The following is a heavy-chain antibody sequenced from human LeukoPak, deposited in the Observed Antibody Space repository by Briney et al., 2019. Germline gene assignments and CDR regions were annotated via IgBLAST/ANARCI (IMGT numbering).Heavy chain of an antibody. CDR1: GFTVSSNY. V-gene: IGHV3-53*01. CDR3: ARPGSLAAAAESLYYYYYYYMDV. Sequence: GGSLRLSCAASGFTVSSNYMSWIRQAPGKGLEWVSLIYSNDTTLYADSVKGRFTSSRDISKNTMYLQMSSLRAENTAVYYCARPGSLAAAAESLYYYYYYYMDVWGKGTTVTISS. D-gene: IGHD6-13*01. J-gene: IGHJ6*03. CDR2: IYSNDTT.